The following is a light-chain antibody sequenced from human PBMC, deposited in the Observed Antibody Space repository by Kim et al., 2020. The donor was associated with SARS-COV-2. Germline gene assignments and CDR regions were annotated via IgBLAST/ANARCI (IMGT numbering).Light chain of an antibody. CDR1: QSISSY. V-gene: IGKV3-11*01. CDR3: HQRSNWPPIT. J-gene: IGKJ5*01. CDR2: DAS. Sequence: EIVLTQSPATLSLSPGERATLSCRASQSISSYLAWYQQKPGQAPRLLIYDASNRATGIPPRFSGSGSGTDFTLTISSLEPEDFAVYYCHQRSNWPPITFGQGTRLEI.